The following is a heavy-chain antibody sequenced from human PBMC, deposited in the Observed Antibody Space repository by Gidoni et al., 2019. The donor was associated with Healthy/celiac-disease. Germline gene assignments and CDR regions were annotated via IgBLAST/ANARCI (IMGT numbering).Heavy chain of an antibody. CDR1: GFTFSDYY. CDR3: ARDRYCSSTSCYYGMDV. V-gene: IGHV3-11*01. D-gene: IGHD2-2*01. J-gene: IGHJ6*02. Sequence: QVQLVASGGGLVKPGGSLRLSCAASGFTFSDYYMSWIRQAPGKGLEWVSYISSSGSTTYYADAVKGRFTISRDNAKNSLYLQMNSLRAEDTAVYYCARDRYCSSTSCYYGMDVWGQGTTVTVSS. CDR2: ISSSGSTT.